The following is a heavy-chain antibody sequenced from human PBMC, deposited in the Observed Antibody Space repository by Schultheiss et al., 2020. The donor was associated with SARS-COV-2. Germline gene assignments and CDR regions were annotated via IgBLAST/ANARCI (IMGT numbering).Heavy chain of an antibody. D-gene: IGHD3-10*01. Sequence: SQTLSLTCTVSGGSISSSSYYWGWIRQPPGKGLEWIGSIYYSGSTNYNPSLKSRVTISVDTSKNQFSLKLSSVTAADTAVYYCARAQGVLYYYYGMDVWGQGTTVTAP. CDR3: ARAQGVLYYYYGMDV. CDR1: GGSISSSSYY. CDR2: IYYSGST. J-gene: IGHJ6*02. V-gene: IGHV4-39*07.